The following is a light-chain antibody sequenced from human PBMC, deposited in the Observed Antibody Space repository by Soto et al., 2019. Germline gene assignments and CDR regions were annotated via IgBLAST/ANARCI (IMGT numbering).Light chain of an antibody. CDR1: QSVSSN. CDR3: HQYNNWPSWT. Sequence: IVMTQSPATLSVSPGERATLSCRASQSVSSNLAWYQQKPGQAPRLLIYGASTRATGIPARFSGSGSGTEFTLTISSLQPEDFAVYYCHQYNNWPSWTFGQGTKVDI. J-gene: IGKJ1*01. CDR2: GAS. V-gene: IGKV3-15*01.